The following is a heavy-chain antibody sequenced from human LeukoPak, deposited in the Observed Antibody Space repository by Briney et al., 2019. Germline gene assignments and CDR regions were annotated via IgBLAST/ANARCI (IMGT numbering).Heavy chain of an antibody. CDR3: HRAVDAFDI. Sequence: SETLSLTCTVSGGSISSSSYNWGSIRQPPGKGLEWIGSIYYSGSTYYNPSLKSRVTISVDTSKNQFSLKLSSVTAADTAVYYCHRAVDAFDIWGQGTMVTVSS. D-gene: IGHD5-24*01. CDR1: GGSISSSSYN. CDR2: IYYSGST. V-gene: IGHV4-39*01. J-gene: IGHJ3*02.